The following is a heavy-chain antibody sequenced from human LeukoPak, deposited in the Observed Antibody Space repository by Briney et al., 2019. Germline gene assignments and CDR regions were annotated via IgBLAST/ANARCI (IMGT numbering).Heavy chain of an antibody. CDR1: GFTFSSYW. V-gene: IGHV3-74*01. D-gene: IGHD3-10*01. CDR3: ARGNYYGMDV. CDR2: IKSDGSST. Sequence: GGSLRLSCAASGFTFSSYWMHWVRQAPGKGLVWVSRIKSDGSSTSYADSVKGRFTISRDNAKNTLYLQMNSLRAEDTAVYYCARGNYYGMDVWGQGTTVTASS. J-gene: IGHJ6*02.